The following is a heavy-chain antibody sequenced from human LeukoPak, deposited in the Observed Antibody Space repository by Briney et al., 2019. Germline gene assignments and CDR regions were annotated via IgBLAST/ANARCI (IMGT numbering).Heavy chain of an antibody. V-gene: IGHV4-59*01. CDR1: GGSISSYY. D-gene: IGHD6-6*01. CDR3: ARMTAARPFDY. Sequence: SETLSLTCTVSGGSISSYYWSWIRQPPGKGLEWIGYIYYSGSTNYNPSLKSRVTISVDTSKNQFSLKLSSVTAADTAVYYCARMTAARPFDYWGQGTLVTFSS. CDR2: IYYSGST. J-gene: IGHJ4*02.